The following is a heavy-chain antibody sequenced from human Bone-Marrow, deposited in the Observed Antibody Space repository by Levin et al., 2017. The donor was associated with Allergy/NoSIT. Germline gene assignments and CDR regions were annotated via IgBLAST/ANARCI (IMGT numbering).Heavy chain of an antibody. D-gene: IGHD2-15*01. CDR3: ANHGGWCSGGNCQSGGRMFDY. CDR1: EFTFGRYA. Sequence: PGGSLRLSCAASEFTFGRYAVSWVRQAPGKGLEWVSVVDKSGGTTYYADSVKGRFTISRDNSRNKVYLQMNSLRVEDTAVYYCANHGGWCSGGNCQSGGRMFDYWGQGILVTVSS. CDR2: VDKSGGTT. J-gene: IGHJ4*02. V-gene: IGHV3-23*01.